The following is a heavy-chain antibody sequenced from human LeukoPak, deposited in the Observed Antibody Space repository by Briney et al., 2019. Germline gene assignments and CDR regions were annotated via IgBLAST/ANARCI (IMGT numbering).Heavy chain of an antibody. V-gene: IGHV3-23*01. CDR1: GFTFSSYA. J-gene: IGHJ4*02. CDR3: ATDYYDSGALDY. D-gene: IGHD3-10*01. CDR2: ISGSGGST. Sequence: GSLRLSCAASGFTFSSYAMSWVRQAPGKGLEWVSAISGSGGSTYYADSVKGRFTISRDNSKNTLYLQMNSLRAEDTAVYYCATDYYDSGALDYWGQGTLVTVSS.